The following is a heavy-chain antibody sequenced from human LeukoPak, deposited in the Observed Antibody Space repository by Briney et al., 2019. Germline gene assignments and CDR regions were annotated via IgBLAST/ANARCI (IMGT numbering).Heavy chain of an antibody. CDR1: EFTFSTYA. Sequence: GGSLRLSCAASEFTFSTYAMHWVRQAPGKGLEWVSVIYSGGGTNYADSVKGRFTISRDNSKNTLYLQMNSLRAEDTAVYYCASPYYYASGSFDVWGQGTLVTVSS. J-gene: IGHJ4*02. V-gene: IGHV3-53*01. CDR2: IYSGGGT. CDR3: ASPYYYASGSFDV. D-gene: IGHD3-10*01.